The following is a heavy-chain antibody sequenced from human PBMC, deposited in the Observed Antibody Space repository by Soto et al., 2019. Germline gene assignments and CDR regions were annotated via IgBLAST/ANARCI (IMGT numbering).Heavy chain of an antibody. J-gene: IGHJ5*02. CDR3: AHKEYYFDTGNYYNVRWLDP. CDR1: FFSLKSSGVG. V-gene: IGHV2-5*01. CDR2: VYWSDEK. Sequence: XGPTRWNPPQTLPLTCTFCFFSLKSSGVGVAWIRQPPGKALEWLALVYWSDEKRYSPSLKNRLTITKDTSKNEVVLTMTNMDPLDTATYYCAHKEYYFDTGNYYNVRWLDPWGQGILVTVSS. D-gene: IGHD3-10*01.